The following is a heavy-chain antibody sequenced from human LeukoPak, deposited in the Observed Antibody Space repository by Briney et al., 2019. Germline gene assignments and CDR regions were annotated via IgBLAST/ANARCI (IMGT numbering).Heavy chain of an antibody. J-gene: IGHJ4*02. CDR2: ISGSGGST. D-gene: IGHD3-10*01. V-gene: IGHV3-23*01. Sequence: GGSLRLSCAASGFTFSSYGMSWVRQAPGKGLEWVSAISGSGGSTYYADSVKGRFTISRDNSKNTLYLQMNSLRADDTAVYYCATPPMVRGVAPFDYWGQGTLVTVSS. CDR1: GFTFSSYG. CDR3: ATPPMVRGVAPFDY.